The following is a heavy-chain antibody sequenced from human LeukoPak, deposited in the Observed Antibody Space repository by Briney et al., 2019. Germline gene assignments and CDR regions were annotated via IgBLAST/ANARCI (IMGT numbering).Heavy chain of an antibody. J-gene: IGHJ4*02. V-gene: IGHV3-9*01. CDR1: GFTFADYA. CDR3: AKDISGYSSSWYEFDY. D-gene: IGHD6-13*01. CDR2: ISWNSGSI. Sequence: GGSLTLSCAASGFTFADYAMHWVRQAPGKGLEWVSGISWNSGSIGYADSVKGRFTISRDNAKNSLYLQMNSLRAEDTALYYCAKDISGYSSSWYEFDYWGQGTLVTVSS.